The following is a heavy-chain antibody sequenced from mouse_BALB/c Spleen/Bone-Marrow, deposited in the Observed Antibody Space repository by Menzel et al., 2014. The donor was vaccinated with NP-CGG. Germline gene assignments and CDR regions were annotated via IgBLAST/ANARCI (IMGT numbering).Heavy chain of an antibody. J-gene: IGHJ2*01. CDR1: GFTFTDYY. D-gene: IGHD1-1*01. V-gene: IGHV7-3*02. CDR3: ARDRGGLLHDY. Sequence: EVQVVESGGGLVQPGGSLRLSCATSGFTFTDYYMSWVRQPPGKALEWLGFIRNKANGYTTEYSASVKGRFTISRDNSQSILYPQMNTLRAEDSATYYCARDRGGLLHDYWGQGTTLTVSS. CDR2: IRNKANGYTT.